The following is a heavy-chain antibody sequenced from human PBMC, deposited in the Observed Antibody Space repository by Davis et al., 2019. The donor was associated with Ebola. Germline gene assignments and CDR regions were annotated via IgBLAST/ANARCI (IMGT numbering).Heavy chain of an antibody. J-gene: IGHJ4*02. CDR2: ISSSSSTI. CDR3: AKAGCGSTSCYSNQ. CDR1: GFTFSSYS. D-gene: IGHD2-2*01. V-gene: IGHV3-48*04. Sequence: GESLKISCAASGFTFSSYSMNWVRQAPGKGLEWVSYISSSSSTIYYADSLKGRFTISRDNAKNTLYLKMNSLIAEDTAQYYCAKAGCGSTSCYSNQWGRGTLVTVSS.